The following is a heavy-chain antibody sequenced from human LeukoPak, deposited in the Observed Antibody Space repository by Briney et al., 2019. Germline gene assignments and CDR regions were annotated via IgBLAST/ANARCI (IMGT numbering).Heavy chain of an antibody. D-gene: IGHD5-24*01. CDR3: TFTRDGNTFIDY. J-gene: IGHJ4*02. CDR2: IRDKPNSYAT. CDR1: GFTFSGSA. Sequence: PGGSLKLSCAASGFTFSGSAMHWVRQASGEGLEWVGRIRDKPNSYATAYAASVKGRFTISRDDSKNTAYLQMNSLKTEDTAVYYCTFTRDGNTFIDYWGQGTLVTVSS. V-gene: IGHV3-73*01.